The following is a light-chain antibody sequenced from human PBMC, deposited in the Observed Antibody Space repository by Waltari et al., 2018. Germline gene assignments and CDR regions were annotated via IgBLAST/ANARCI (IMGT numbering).Light chain of an antibody. V-gene: IGKV3-15*01. Sequence: EIVMTQSPVMLSVSPGERVTLTCRASQSVSINLAWYQQRSGQAPRLLIYATSTRATGVPARFRGSGSGTEFSLTISSLQSEDLAVYYCQQYNIGATFGPGTKVDIK. CDR3: QQYNIGAT. J-gene: IGKJ3*01. CDR2: ATS. CDR1: QSVSIN.